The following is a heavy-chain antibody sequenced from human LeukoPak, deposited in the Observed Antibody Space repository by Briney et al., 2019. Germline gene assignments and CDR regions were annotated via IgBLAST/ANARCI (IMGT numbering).Heavy chain of an antibody. D-gene: IGHD1-26*01. CDR1: GGSISSYY. Sequence: SETLSLTCTVSGGSISSYYWSWIRQPPGKGLEWIGYIYYSGSTNYNPSLKSRVTISVDTSKNQFSLKLSSVTAADTAVYYCAGDRGSYWFDPWGQGTLVTVSS. V-gene: IGHV4-59*01. CDR3: AGDRGSYWFDP. J-gene: IGHJ5*02. CDR2: IYYSGST.